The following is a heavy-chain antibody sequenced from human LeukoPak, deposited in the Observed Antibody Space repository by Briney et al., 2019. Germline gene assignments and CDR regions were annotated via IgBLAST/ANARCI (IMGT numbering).Heavy chain of an antibody. D-gene: IGHD6-19*01. CDR2: MNPNSGNT. V-gene: IGHV1-8*03. CDR1: GYTFTSYD. CDR3: ARDDSSGVMEAFDI. J-gene: IGHJ3*02. Sequence: GASVKVSCKASGYTFTSYDINWVRQATGQGLEWMGWMNPNSGNTGCAQKFQGRVTITRNTSISTAYMELSSLRSEDTAVYYCARDDSSGVMEAFDIWGQGTMVTVSS.